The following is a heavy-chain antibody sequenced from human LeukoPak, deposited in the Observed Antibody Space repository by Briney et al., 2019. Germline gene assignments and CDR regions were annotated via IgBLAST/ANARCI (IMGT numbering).Heavy chain of an antibody. CDR2: IIPIFATA. Sequence: SVKVSCKASGGTFSNYVINWVRQAPGQGLEWMGGIIPIFATADYAQKFQGRVTITADESTSTAYMELSSLRSEDTAVYYCAVGVRGSGSYQIWGHAFDIWGQGTMVTVSS. CDR3: AVGVRGSGSYQIWGHAFDI. CDR1: GGTFSNYV. D-gene: IGHD3-10*01. V-gene: IGHV1-69*13. J-gene: IGHJ3*02.